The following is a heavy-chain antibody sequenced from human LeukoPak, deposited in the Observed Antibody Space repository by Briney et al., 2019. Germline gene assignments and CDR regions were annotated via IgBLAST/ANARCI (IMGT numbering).Heavy chain of an antibody. Sequence: PSETLSLTCTVSGGSISSSSYYWGWIRQPPGKGLEWIGSIYYSGSTYYNPSLKSRVTISVDTSKNQFSLKLSSVTAADTAVYYCARQNVLLWFGEGWGQGTLVTDSS. CDR1: GGSISSSSYY. CDR3: ARQNVLLWFGEG. CDR2: IYYSGST. V-gene: IGHV4-39*01. D-gene: IGHD3-10*01. J-gene: IGHJ4*02.